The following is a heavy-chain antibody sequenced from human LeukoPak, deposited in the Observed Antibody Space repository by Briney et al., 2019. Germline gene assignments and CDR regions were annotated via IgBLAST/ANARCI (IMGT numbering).Heavy chain of an antibody. CDR2: TRNEANIYTT. D-gene: IGHD1-26*01. Sequence: GGSLRLSCEASGFIFSDHYMDWVRQAPRKGLEWVGRTRNEANIYTTKYAASVKGRFTISRDDSKNSLYLQMNSLKTEDTAVYYCASPVGATTVRAFDIWGQGTMVTVSS. CDR1: GFIFSDHY. CDR3: ASPVGATTVRAFDI. J-gene: IGHJ3*02. V-gene: IGHV3-72*01.